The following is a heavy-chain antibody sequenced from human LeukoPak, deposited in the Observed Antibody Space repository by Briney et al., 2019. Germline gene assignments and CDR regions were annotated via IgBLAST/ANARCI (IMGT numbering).Heavy chain of an antibody. D-gene: IGHD6-13*01. V-gene: IGHV4-34*01. Sequence: SETLSLTCAVYGGSFSGYYWSWIRQPPGKGLEWIGEINHSGSTNYNPSLKSRVTISVDTSKNQFSLKLSSVTDADTAVYYCARGDRRAAAGNVDWFDPWGQGTLVTVSS. CDR2: INHSGST. CDR3: ARGDRRAAAGNVDWFDP. J-gene: IGHJ5*02. CDR1: GGSFSGYY.